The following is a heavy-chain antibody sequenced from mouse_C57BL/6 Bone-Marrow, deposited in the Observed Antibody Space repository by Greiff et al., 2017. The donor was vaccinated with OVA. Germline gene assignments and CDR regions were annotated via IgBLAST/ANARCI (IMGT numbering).Heavy chain of an antibody. V-gene: IGHV5-17*01. Sequence: EVKLVESGGGLVKPGGSLKLSCAASGFTFSDYGMHWVRQAPEKGLEWVAYISSGSSTIYYADTVKGRFTISRDNAKNTLFLQMTSLRSEDTAMYYCAIITTGEYFDYWGQGTTLTVSS. CDR3: AIITTGEYFDY. D-gene: IGHD1-1*01. J-gene: IGHJ2*01. CDR2: ISSGSSTI. CDR1: GFTFSDYG.